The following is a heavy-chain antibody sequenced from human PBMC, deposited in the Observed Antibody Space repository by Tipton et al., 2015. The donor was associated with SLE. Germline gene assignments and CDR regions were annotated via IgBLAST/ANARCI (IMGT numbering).Heavy chain of an antibody. Sequence: TLSLTCTVSGGSISSHYWSWIRQPPGKGLEWIGEINHSGSTDYNPSLKSRVTISVDTSKNQFSLKLSSVTAADTAVYYCARGRPPWGLRPFDYWGQGTLVTVSS. J-gene: IGHJ4*02. CDR2: INHSGST. D-gene: IGHD3-16*01. V-gene: IGHV4-34*01. CDR3: ARGRPPWGLRPFDY. CDR1: GGSISSHY.